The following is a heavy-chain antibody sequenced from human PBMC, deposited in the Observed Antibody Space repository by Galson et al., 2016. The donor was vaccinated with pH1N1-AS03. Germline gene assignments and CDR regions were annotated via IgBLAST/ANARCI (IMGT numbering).Heavy chain of an antibody. CDR1: GFRFDDYA. Sequence: SLRLSCAVSGFRFDDYAMHWVRQAPGKVLEWVSSISWNSNKIDYADSVKGRFTISRDSAKNSLNLQMNSLRAEDTALYYCIKGGAASADFFDIWGQGTMVTVSS. CDR3: IKGGAASADFFDI. D-gene: IGHD3/OR15-3a*01. V-gene: IGHV3-9*01. CDR2: ISWNSNKI. J-gene: IGHJ3*02.